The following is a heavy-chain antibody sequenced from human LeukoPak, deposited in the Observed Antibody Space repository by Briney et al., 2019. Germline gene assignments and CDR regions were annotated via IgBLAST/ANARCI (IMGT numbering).Heavy chain of an antibody. CDR3: ARALGDYVWGSYRSFDY. V-gene: IGHV1-69*01. Sequence: SVKVSCKASGGTFSSYAISWVRQAPGHGLEWMGGIIPIFGTANYAQKFQGRVTITADESTSTAYMELSSLRSEDTAVDYCARALGDYVWGSYRSFDYWGQGTLVTVSS. CDR2: IIPIFGTA. D-gene: IGHD3-16*02. J-gene: IGHJ4*02. CDR1: GGTFSSYA.